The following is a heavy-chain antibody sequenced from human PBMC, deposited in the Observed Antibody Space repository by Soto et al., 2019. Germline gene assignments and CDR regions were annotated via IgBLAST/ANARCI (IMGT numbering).Heavy chain of an antibody. V-gene: IGHV1-18*01. Sequence: ASVKVSCKASGYTFTSYGISWVRQAPGQGLEWMGWISAYNGNTNYAQRFQGRVTMTRDTAIRTAYMEVRSLRSDDTAVYYCARGRASGSYYLLDYWGQGTLVTVSS. CDR3: ARGRASGSYYLLDY. CDR1: GYTFTSYG. J-gene: IGHJ4*02. CDR2: ISAYNGNT. D-gene: IGHD3-10*01.